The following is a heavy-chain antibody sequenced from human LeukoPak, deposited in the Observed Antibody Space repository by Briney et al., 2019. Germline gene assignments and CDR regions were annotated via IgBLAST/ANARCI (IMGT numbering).Heavy chain of an antibody. CDR2: IHHSGST. V-gene: IGHV4-30-2*01. D-gene: IGHD3-9*01. CDR1: GGSISSGGYS. J-gene: IGHJ4*02. CDR3: ASGELRYFDWLLPPIDY. Sequence: SETLSLTCAVSGGSISSGGYSWSWIRQPPGKGLEWIGYIHHSGSTYYNPSLKSRVTISVDRSKNQFSLKLSSVTAADTAVYYCASGELRYFDWLLPPIDYWGQGTLVTVSS.